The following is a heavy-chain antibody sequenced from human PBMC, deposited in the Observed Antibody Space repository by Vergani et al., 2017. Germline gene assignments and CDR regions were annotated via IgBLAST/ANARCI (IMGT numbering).Heavy chain of an antibody. D-gene: IGHD5-12*01. Sequence: EVQLVESGGGLVQPGGSLRLSCAASGFTVSSNYMSWVRQAPGKGLEWVSSISSSSSYIYYADSVKGRFTISRDNAKNSLYLQMNSLRAEDTAVYYCASWAATRGFDYWGQGTLVTVSS. CDR1: GFTVSSNY. V-gene: IGHV3-21*01. J-gene: IGHJ4*02. CDR3: ASWAATRGFDY. CDR2: ISSSSSYI.